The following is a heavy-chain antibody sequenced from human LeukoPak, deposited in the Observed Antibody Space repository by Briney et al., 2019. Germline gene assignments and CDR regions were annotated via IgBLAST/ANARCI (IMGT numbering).Heavy chain of an antibody. CDR1: GFTFSCYY. CDR3: ARASHIGAACLFDY. CDR2: ISSSGAYR. V-gene: IGHV3-11*05. D-gene: IGHD6-13*01. Sequence: SLRLSSAASGFTFSCYYMCLSRHATGEGLEWVSYISSSGAYRYHADSVKGRFTISRDTSKNTLYLQMNSLRAEDTAIYYCARASHIGAACLFDYWGEGTLVTVSA. J-gene: IGHJ4*02.